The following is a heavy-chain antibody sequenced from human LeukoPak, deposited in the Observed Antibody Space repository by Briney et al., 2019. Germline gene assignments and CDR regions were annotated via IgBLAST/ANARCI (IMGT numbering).Heavy chain of an antibody. J-gene: IGHJ4*02. D-gene: IGHD2-15*01. CDR3: ARMEDSCDY. CDR1: GGSISSGPYF. CDR2: IYYSGST. Sequence: SETPSLTCSVSGGSISSGPYFWSRIRQPPGKGLEWIGSIYYSGSTYYNPSLKGRVTISVDTSKNQFSLKLSSVTAADTAVYYCARMEDSCDYWGQGTLVTVSS. V-gene: IGHV4-39*01.